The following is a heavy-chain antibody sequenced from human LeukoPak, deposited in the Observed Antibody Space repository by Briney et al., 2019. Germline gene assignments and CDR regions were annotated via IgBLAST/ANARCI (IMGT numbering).Heavy chain of an antibody. CDR1: GFTFSSFA. CDR2: IGGSGYST. V-gene: IGHV3-23*01. Sequence: GASPRLSCAASGFTFSSFAMNWVRQAPGKGLEWVSTIGGSGYSTYYADSVKGRFTISRDNSKSTLYLQMNSLRVEDTAIYYCTKDMMVCNGGSCYSGTDYWGQGTLVTVSS. J-gene: IGHJ4*02. D-gene: IGHD2-15*01. CDR3: TKDMMVCNGGSCYSGTDY.